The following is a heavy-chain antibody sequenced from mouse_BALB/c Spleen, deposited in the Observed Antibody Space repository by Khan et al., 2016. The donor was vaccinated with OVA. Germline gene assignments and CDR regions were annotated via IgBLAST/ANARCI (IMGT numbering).Heavy chain of an antibody. V-gene: IGHV1-5*01. CDR2: IYPGNSDT. D-gene: IGHD2-1*01. J-gene: IGHJ2*01. Sequence: VQLKESGTVLARPGASVKMSCKASGYTFTSYWMHWVKQRPGQGLEWIGAIYPGNSDTNYNQKFKGKAKLTAVTSTSTAYLELNSLTNEDSAVYYCTRDGFGNYGSGDYWGQGTTLTVSS. CDR3: TRDGFGNYGSGDY. CDR1: GYTFTSYW.